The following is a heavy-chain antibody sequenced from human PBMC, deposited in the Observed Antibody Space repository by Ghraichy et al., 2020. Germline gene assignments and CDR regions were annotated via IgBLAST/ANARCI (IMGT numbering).Heavy chain of an antibody. J-gene: IGHJ4*02. D-gene: IGHD3-22*01. CDR2: INAGNGNT. Sequence: ASVKVSCKASGYTFTSYAMHWVRQAPGQRLEWMGWINAGNGNTKYSQKFQGRVTITRDTSASTAYMELSSLRSEDTAVYYCARDLQKRYDSQGFDYWGQGTLVTVSS. V-gene: IGHV1-3*01. CDR1: GYTFTSYA. CDR3: ARDLQKRYDSQGFDY.